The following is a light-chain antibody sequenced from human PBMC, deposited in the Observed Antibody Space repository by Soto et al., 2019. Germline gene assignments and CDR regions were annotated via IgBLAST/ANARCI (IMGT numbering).Light chain of an antibody. Sequence: EVVLTQSRGTLSLNPGERASLSCRAGQSVGSSHLAWYQQKPGQAPRLLIYGASSRATGIPDRFSGSGSGTDFTLTISSLQSEDFAVYYCQQYNNWPPITFGQGTRLEIK. CDR1: QSVGSSH. J-gene: IGKJ5*01. CDR2: GAS. CDR3: QQYNNWPPIT. V-gene: IGKV3-20*01.